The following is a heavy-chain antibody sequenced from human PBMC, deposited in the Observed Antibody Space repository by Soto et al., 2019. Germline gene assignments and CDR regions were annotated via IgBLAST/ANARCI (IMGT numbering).Heavy chain of an antibody. D-gene: IGHD3-22*01. CDR1: GYAFTSYG. J-gene: IGHJ5*02. V-gene: IGHV1-18*01. CDR3: ARVKGSGYHNWFDP. Sequence: ASVKVSCKASGYAFTSYGISWVRQAPGQGLEWMGWISAYNGNTNYAQKLQGRVTMTTDTSTSTAYMELRSLRSDDTAVYYCARVKGSGYHNWFDPWGQGTLVTVSS. CDR2: ISAYNGNT.